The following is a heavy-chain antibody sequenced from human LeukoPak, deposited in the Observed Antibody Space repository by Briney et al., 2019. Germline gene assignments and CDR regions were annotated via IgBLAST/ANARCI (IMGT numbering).Heavy chain of an antibody. CDR2: IYYSGST. Sequence: SETLSLTCTVSGGSISSYYWSWIRQPPGKGLGWIGYIYYSGSTNYNPSLKSRVTISVDTSKNQFSLKLSSVTAADTAVYYCARDRHSSGWPNWFDPWGQGTLVTVSS. CDR3: ARDRHSSGWPNWFDP. J-gene: IGHJ5*02. V-gene: IGHV4-59*01. CDR1: GGSISSYY. D-gene: IGHD6-19*01.